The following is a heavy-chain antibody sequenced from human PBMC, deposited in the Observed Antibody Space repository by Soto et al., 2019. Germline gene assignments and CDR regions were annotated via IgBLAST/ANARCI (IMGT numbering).Heavy chain of an antibody. J-gene: IGHJ5*02. CDR3: ARAYYYDSSGYLP. Sequence: PGGSLRLSCAASGVTFSSYAMHGVRQAPGKGLEWVAVISYDGSNKYYADSVKGRFTISRDNSKNTLYLQMNSLRAEDTAVYYCARAYYYDSSGYLPWGQGTLVTVSS. CDR1: GVTFSSYA. D-gene: IGHD3-22*01. CDR2: ISYDGSNK. V-gene: IGHV3-30-3*01.